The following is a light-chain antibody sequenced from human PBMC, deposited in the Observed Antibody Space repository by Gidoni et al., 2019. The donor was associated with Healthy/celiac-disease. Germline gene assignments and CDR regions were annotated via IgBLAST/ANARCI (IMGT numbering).Light chain of an antibody. Sequence: EIPMTQPPSSLSASVGDRVTITCRASQSISSYLNWYQQKPGKAPKLLIYAASSLQSGAPSRFSGSGSGTDFTLTISSLQPEDFATYYCQQSYSTPLTFGGGTKVEIK. J-gene: IGKJ4*01. CDR3: QQSYSTPLT. CDR1: QSISSY. V-gene: IGKV1-39*01. CDR2: AAS.